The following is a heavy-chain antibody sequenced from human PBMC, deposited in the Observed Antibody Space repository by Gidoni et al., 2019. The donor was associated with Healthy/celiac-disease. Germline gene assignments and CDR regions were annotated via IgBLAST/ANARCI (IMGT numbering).Heavy chain of an antibody. V-gene: IGHV3-23*01. D-gene: IGHD1-7*01. CDR3: EKDPFPGTTDAFDI. J-gene: IGHJ3*02. CDR1: GFTFSSYA. Sequence: EVQLLESGGGLVQPGGSLRLSCAASGFTFSSYAMSWVRQAPGKGLEWVSAMSGSGGSTYYADYVKGRFTISRDNSKNTLYLQMNSMRAEDTAVYYCEKDPFPGTTDAFDIWGQGTMVTVSS. CDR2: MSGSGGST.